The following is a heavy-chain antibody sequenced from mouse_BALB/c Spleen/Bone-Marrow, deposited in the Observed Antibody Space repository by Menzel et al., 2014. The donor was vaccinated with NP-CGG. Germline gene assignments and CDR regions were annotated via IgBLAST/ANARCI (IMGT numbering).Heavy chain of an antibody. J-gene: IGHJ2*01. CDR2: IDPSDSET. CDR3: ARWGAYFDY. V-gene: IGHV1-61*01. CDR1: GYTFTSYW. Sequence: QVQLQQPGAELVRPGTPVRLSCKASGYTFTSYWMNWVKRRPGRGLEWIGRIDPSDSETHYNQKFKDKATPTVDKSSSTAYIQLSSLTSEDSAVYYCARWGAYFDYWGQGTTLTVSS.